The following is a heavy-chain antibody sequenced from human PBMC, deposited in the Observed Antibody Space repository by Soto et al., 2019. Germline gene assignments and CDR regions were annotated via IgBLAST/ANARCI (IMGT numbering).Heavy chain of an antibody. V-gene: IGHV4-31*03. J-gene: IGHJ4*02. CDR1: GGSISSGGHY. Sequence: QVQLQESGPGLVKPSQTLSLTCTVSGGSISSGGHYWSWIRHHPEKGLEWIGYIYSSGTTYYNPSLESRXXMXVXTSKNQFSLRLNSVTAADTALFYCARDRDGYNGIDYWGQGTLVTVSS. D-gene: IGHD5-12*01. CDR2: IYSSGTT. CDR3: ARDRDGYNGIDY.